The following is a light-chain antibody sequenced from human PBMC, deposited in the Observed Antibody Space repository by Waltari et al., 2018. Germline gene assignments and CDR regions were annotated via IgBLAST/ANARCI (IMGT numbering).Light chain of an antibody. V-gene: IGKV1-33*01. CDR2: ASS. Sequence: DIQMTQSPSSLSASVGDRVIITCRASQDIDNNLNWYQQKPGKSPKLLIYASSTLETGVPSRFSGSVSGRKFSFTISSLQPEDFATYYCQQFDNVPLTFGGGTKVDIK. J-gene: IGKJ4*01. CDR3: QQFDNVPLT. CDR1: QDIDNN.